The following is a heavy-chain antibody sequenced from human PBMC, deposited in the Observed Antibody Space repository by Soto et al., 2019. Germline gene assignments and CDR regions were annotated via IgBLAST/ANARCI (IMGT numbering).Heavy chain of an antibody. V-gene: IGHV4-34*01. Sequence: SXTLSLTCAVYGGSFSGYYWSWIRQPPGKGLEWIAXINHSXSPNHNTSLKXXVTISVDXXKNQSSLKMSSVTAADTAVYYCARDYGDYAFDYWGQGTLVTVSS. CDR1: GGSFSGYY. CDR2: INHSXSP. D-gene: IGHD4-17*01. CDR3: ARDYGDYAFDY. J-gene: IGHJ4*02.